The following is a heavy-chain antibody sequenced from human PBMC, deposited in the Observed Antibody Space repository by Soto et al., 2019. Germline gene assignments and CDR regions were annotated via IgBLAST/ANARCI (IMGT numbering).Heavy chain of an antibody. CDR1: GYTFTHFW. CDR2: LHPGGSEA. Sequence: PGESLKIACKCSGYTFTHFWIARVRQLRGRALAYRGILHPGGSEARYSPSYPGRVARSADRSVGASSLQWRSREAWDSAFFFCAQSHRSRPYFDYWGQGAVVNVSS. J-gene: IGHJ4*02. D-gene: IGHD6-13*01. V-gene: IGHV5-51*01. CDR3: AQSHRSRPYFDY.